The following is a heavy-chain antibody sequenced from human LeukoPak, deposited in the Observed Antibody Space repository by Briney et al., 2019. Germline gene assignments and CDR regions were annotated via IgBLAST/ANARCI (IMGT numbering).Heavy chain of an antibody. CDR3: ARVTHHSRDFDY. D-gene: IGHD3-22*01. CDR1: GGSISSGDYY. V-gene: IGHV4-30-4*01. Sequence: SETLSLTCTVSGGSISSGDYYWSWIRQPPGRGLEWIGYIYYSGSTYYNPSLKSRVTISVDTSKNQFSLKLSSVTAADTAVYNCARVTHHSRDFDYWGQGTLVTVSS. CDR2: IYYSGST. J-gene: IGHJ4*02.